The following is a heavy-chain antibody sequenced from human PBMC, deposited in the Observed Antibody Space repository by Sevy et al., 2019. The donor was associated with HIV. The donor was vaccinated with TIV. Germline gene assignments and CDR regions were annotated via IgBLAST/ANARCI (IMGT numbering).Heavy chain of an antibody. Sequence: SETLSLTCTVSGGSISSYYWSWIRQPPGKGLEWIGYMYYSGSTNYNPSLKSRVTISVDTSNNQFSLKLSSVTAADTAVYYCARGTLLWFGESARNWFDPWDQGTLVTVSS. CDR2: MYYSGST. D-gene: IGHD3-10*01. J-gene: IGHJ5*02. CDR3: ARGTLLWFGESARNWFDP. CDR1: GGSISSYY. V-gene: IGHV4-59*01.